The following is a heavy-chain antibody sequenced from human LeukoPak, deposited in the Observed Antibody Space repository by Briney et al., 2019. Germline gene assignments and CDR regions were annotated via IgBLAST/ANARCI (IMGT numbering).Heavy chain of an antibody. CDR1: GYTFTSYG. V-gene: IGHV1-18*01. Sequence: ASVKVSCKASGYTFTSYGISWVRQAPGQGLEWMGWISAYNGNTNYAQKLQGRVTMTTDTSTSTAYMELRSLRSDDTAVYYCARERWELPYYNYYMDVWGKGTTVTISS. CDR2: ISAYNGNT. J-gene: IGHJ6*03. CDR3: ARERWELPYYNYYMDV. D-gene: IGHD1-26*01.